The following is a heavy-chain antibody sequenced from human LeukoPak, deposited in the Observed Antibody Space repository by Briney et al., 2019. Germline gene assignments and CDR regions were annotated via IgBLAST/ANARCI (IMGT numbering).Heavy chain of an antibody. V-gene: IGHV1-69*01. J-gene: IGHJ6*02. CDR2: IIPIFGTA. CDR3: ARRVSAMDPYYYYYGMDA. D-gene: IGHD5-18*01. Sequence: GSSVKVSCKASGGTFSSYAISWVRQAPGQGLEWMGGIIPIFGTANYAQKFQGRVTITADESTSTAYMELSSLRSEDTAVYYCARRVSAMDPYYYYYGMDAWGQGTTVTVSS. CDR1: GGTFSSYA.